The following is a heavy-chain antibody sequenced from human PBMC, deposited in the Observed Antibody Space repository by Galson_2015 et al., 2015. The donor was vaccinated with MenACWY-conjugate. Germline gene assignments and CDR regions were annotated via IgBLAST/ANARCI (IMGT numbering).Heavy chain of an antibody. CDR3: AREYNK. D-gene: IGHD1-14*01. Sequence: KGLEWIGLIYSSGSTKYNPSLKSRVTISLDMSKNQVSLKPSSVTAADTAVYYCAREYNKWGQGTLVTVSS. J-gene: IGHJ4*02. CDR2: IYSSGST. V-gene: IGHV4-59*01.